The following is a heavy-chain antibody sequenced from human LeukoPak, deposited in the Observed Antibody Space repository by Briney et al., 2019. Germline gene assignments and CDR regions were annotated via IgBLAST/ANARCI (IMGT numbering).Heavy chain of an antibody. D-gene: IGHD3-16*01. Sequence: SETLSLTCAVYGGSFSGYYWSWIRQLPGKGLEWIGEINHSGSTNYNPSLKSRVTISVDTSKNQFSLKLSSVTAADTAVYYCARVDYLDAFDIWGQGTMVTVSS. CDR3: ARVDYLDAFDI. J-gene: IGHJ3*02. V-gene: IGHV4-34*01. CDR2: INHSGST. CDR1: GGSFSGYY.